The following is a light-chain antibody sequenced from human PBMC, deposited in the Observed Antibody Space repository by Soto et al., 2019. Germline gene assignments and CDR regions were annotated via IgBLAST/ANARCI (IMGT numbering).Light chain of an antibody. J-gene: IGLJ1*01. Sequence: QSALTQPASVSGSPGQSITISCTGTSSDIGNYDYVSWYQQHPGKAPKLPISEVSNRPSGVSYRFSGSKSGTTASLTISGLQAEDEADYYCSSYTRTSSYVFGGGTKVTVL. CDR3: SSYTRTSSYV. CDR2: EVS. V-gene: IGLV2-14*01. CDR1: SSDIGNYDY.